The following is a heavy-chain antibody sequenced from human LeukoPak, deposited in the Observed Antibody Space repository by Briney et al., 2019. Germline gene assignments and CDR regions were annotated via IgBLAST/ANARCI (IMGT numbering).Heavy chain of an antibody. CDR3: ARDQNYYGSGSYWDY. J-gene: IGHJ4*02. D-gene: IGHD3-10*01. CDR1: GGSISSYY. Sequence: SETLSLTCTVSGGSISSYYWSWIRQPAEKGLEWIGRIYTSGSTNYNPSLKSRVTMSVDTSKNQFSLKLSSVTAADTAVYYCARDQNYYGSGSYWDYWGQGTLVTVSS. CDR2: IYTSGST. V-gene: IGHV4-4*07.